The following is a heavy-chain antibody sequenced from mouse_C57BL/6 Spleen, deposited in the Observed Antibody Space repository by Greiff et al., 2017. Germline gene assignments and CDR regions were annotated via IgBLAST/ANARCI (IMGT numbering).Heavy chain of an antibody. D-gene: IGHD2-1*01. CDR1: GYTFTSYG. CDR3: ARRGDGKFDY. Sequence: VQLQQSGAELARPGASVKLSCTASGYTFTSYGISWVKQRTGQGLEWIGEIYPRSGTTYYNEKFKGKATLTADKSSSTAYMELRSLTSEDSAVYFCARRGDGKFDYWGQGTTLTVSS. J-gene: IGHJ2*01. CDR2: IYPRSGTT. V-gene: IGHV1-81*01.